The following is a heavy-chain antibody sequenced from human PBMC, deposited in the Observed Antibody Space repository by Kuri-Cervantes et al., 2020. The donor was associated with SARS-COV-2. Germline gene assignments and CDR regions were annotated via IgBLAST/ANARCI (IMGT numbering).Heavy chain of an antibody. V-gene: IGHV1-69*05. CDR3: AISVVTRGFYFDY. J-gene: IGHJ4*02. CDR2: IIPIFGTA. CDR1: GGTFSSYA. D-gene: IGHD4-23*01. Sequence: SVKVSCKASGGTFSSYAISWVRQAPGQGLEWMGGIIPIFGTANYAQKFQGRVTITTDESTSTAYMELSSLRFEDSAVYYCAISVVTRGFYFDYWGQGTLVTVSS.